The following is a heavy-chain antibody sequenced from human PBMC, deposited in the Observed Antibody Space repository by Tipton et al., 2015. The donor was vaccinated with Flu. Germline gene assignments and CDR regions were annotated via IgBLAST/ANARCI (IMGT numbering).Heavy chain of an antibody. CDR2: IHRSGSA. Sequence: TLSLTCAVSGDSISNDYFWGWIRQPPGKGLEWIATIHRSGSAYYNPSLKSRVTISVDTSKNQFSLEMRSVTAADTAVYYCARSTTVVTQRGYFQHWGQGSLVTVSS. V-gene: IGHV4-38-2*01. CDR3: ARSTTVVTQRGYFQH. CDR1: GDSISNDYF. D-gene: IGHD4-23*01. J-gene: IGHJ1*01.